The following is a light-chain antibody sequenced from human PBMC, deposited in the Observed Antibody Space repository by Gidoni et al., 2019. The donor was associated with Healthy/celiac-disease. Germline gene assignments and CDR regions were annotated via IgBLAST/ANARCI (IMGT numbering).Light chain of an antibody. CDR3: SSYAGSNNLV. CDR1: SSDVGGYNY. V-gene: IGLV2-8*01. Sequence: QSALTQPPSESGSPGQSVTISCTGTSSDVGGYNYVSWYQQHPGKAPKLMIYEVSKRPSGVPDRFSGSKSGNMASLTVSGLQAEDEADYYCSSYAGSNNLVFGGGTKLTVL. CDR2: EVS. J-gene: IGLJ2*01.